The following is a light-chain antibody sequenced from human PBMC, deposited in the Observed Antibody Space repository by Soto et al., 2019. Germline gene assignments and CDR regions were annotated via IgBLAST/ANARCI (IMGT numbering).Light chain of an antibody. CDR3: QQFGVSPT. J-gene: IGKJ4*01. CDR1: QTITPTF. V-gene: IGKV3-20*01. Sequence: EIVLTQSPGTLSLSPGERATLSCRASQTITPTFLAWYQQKPGQAPRLLIYVASSSATDIPDRCSGSGSGTDFTLTISKLEPEDFAVYYCQQFGVSPTFGGGTKVEIK. CDR2: VAS.